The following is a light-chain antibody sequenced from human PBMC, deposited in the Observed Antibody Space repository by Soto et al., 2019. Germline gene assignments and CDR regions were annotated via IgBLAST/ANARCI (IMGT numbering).Light chain of an antibody. CDR3: GTWDSSLSAVV. CDR2: DNN. Sequence: QSVLTQPPSVSAAPGQKVTISCSGSSSNIGNNYVSWYQQLPGTAPKLLIYDNNKLASGIPDRFAGSKSGTAATLGITGLQTGDEADYYCGTWDSSLSAVVFGGGTKLTVL. J-gene: IGLJ2*01. CDR1: SSNIGNNY. V-gene: IGLV1-51*01.